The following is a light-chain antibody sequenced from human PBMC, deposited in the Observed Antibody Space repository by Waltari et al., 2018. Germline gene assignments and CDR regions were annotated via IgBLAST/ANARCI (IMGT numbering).Light chain of an antibody. CDR1: QSISNY. CDR3: QQTYSTLRT. V-gene: IGKV1-39*01. Sequence: DIQMTQSPSSLSASVGDTVTITCRASQSISNYLNWYQQKVGKAPNLLVYAASSLQSGVPSRFTGSGSGRDFTLTITSLQPEDFATYYCQQTYSTLRTFGGGTKVEIK. J-gene: IGKJ4*01. CDR2: AAS.